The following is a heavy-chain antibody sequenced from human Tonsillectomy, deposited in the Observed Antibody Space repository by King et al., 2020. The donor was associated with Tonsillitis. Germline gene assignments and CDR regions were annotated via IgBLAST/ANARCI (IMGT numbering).Heavy chain of an antibody. CDR3: ARFGTTLLRPYDAFDI. J-gene: IGHJ3*02. V-gene: IGHV5-51*01. D-gene: IGHD1-26*01. Sequence: VQLVESGAEVKKPGESLKISCKGSGYSFTNYWIGWVRQMPGKGLEWMGIIYPGDYDTRYSPSFQGQVTISADKSINTVYLQWSSLRASDTAMYYCARFGTTLLRPYDAFDIWGQGTMVTVSS. CDR2: IYPGDYDT. CDR1: GYSFTNYW.